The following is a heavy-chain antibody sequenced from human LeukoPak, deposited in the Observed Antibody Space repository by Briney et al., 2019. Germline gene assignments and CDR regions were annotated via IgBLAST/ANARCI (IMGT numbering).Heavy chain of an antibody. CDR3: ARGYTYYYDSSGYYPIYYMDV. CDR1: GYTFTSYD. D-gene: IGHD3-22*01. CDR2: MNPNSGNT. Sequence: ASVKVSCKASGYTFTSYDINWVRQATGQGLEWTGWMNPNSGNTGYAQKFQGRVTITRNTSISTAYMELSGLRSEDTAVYYCARGYTYYYDSSGYYPIYYMDVWGKGTTVTVSS. V-gene: IGHV1-8*03. J-gene: IGHJ6*03.